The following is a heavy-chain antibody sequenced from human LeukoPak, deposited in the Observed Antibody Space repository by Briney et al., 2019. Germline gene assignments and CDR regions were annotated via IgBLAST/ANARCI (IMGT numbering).Heavy chain of an antibody. V-gene: IGHV3-7*04. Sequence: PGWSLRLSCAASGFTFTTYWMAWVRQAPGKGLEWVANIQQDGGDKYYMDSVKGRFTTSRDNANNALHLQMNSLRDEDTAVYYCARVAAAVPDYWGQGTLVTVSS. D-gene: IGHD6-13*01. CDR1: GFTFTTYW. CDR2: IQQDGGDK. J-gene: IGHJ4*02. CDR3: ARVAAAVPDY.